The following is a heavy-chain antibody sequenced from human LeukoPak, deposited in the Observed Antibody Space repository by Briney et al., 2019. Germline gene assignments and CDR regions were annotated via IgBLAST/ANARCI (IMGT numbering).Heavy chain of an antibody. V-gene: IGHV3-20*04. J-gene: IGHJ6*03. CDR2: INWNGGST. CDR3: AKHPYSSSWYHRDRADYYYYMDV. Sequence: PGGSLRLSCAASGFTFDDYGMSWVRQAPGKGLEWVSGINWNGGSTGYADSVKGRFTISRDNAKNSLYLQMNSLRAEDTALYYCAKHPYSSSWYHRDRADYYYYMDVWGKGTTVTVSS. D-gene: IGHD6-13*01. CDR1: GFTFDDYG.